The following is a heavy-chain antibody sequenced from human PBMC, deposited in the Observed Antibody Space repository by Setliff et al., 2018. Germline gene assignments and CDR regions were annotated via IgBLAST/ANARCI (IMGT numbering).Heavy chain of an antibody. V-gene: IGHV3-33*03. J-gene: IGHJ4*02. CDR3: AKDQGTGYCSGGSCYLFEH. D-gene: IGHD2-15*01. CDR1: GFTFRNYG. CDR2: IWFDGGNE. Sequence: PGGSLRLSCAASGFTFRNYGMHWVRQAPGKGPEWVAVIWFDGGNEFYADSVGGRFTISRDNSKNMLYLQMDSLRVEDTAVYYCAKDQGTGYCSGGSCYLFEHWGQGVQVTVSS.